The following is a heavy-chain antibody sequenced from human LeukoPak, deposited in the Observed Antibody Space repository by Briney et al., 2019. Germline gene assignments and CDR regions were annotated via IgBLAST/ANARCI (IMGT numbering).Heavy chain of an antibody. J-gene: IGHJ5*01. Sequence: GGSLRLSCVASGFTFTSCAMSWVRQAPGKGLEWVSSISEGGSITYYADSVKGRFTISRDNSKNTLYLQMNSLRVEDTAVYYCARDQPRVGPSHPFDSWGQGALVTVSS. D-gene: IGHD1-26*01. CDR2: ISEGGSIT. CDR1: GFTFTSCA. CDR3: ARDQPRVGPSHPFDS. V-gene: IGHV3-23*01.